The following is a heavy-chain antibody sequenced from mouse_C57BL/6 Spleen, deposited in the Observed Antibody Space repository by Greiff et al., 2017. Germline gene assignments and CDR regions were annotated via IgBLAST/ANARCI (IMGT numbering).Heavy chain of an antibody. D-gene: IGHD2-1*01. V-gene: IGHV1-42*01. CDR2: INPSTGGT. CDR3: ARSILIYYGNYEGFAY. CDR1: GYSFTGYY. J-gene: IGHJ3*01. Sequence: EVQLQQSGPELVQPGASVKISCKASGYSFTGYYMNWVKQSPEKSLEWIGEINPSTGGTTYNQKFKAKATLTVDKSSSTAYMQLKSLTSEDSAVYYCARSILIYYGNYEGFAYWGQGTLVTVSA.